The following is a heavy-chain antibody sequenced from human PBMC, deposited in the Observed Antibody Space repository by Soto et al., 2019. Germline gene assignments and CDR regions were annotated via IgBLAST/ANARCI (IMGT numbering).Heavy chain of an antibody. CDR1: GGTFSTYA. D-gene: IGHD5-18*01. V-gene: IGHV1-69*12. Sequence: QVQLVQSGAEVKKPESSVKVSCKAPGGTFSTYAISWVLQAPGQGLEWMGGIIPMFGTANYAQRFQDRVTITADESTNTVYMELSSLRSEDTALYFCASGIQLWLRRINNGYSGWAQGTLVTVSS. J-gene: IGHJ4*02. CDR3: ASGIQLWLRRINNGYSG. CDR2: IIPMFGTA.